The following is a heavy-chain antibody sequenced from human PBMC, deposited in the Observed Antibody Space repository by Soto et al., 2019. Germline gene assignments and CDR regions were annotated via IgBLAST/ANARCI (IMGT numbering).Heavy chain of an antibody. J-gene: IGHJ3*02. CDR2: ISAYNGNT. CDR3: ARLYYDILTGYPGPDAFEI. V-gene: IGHV1-18*01. D-gene: IGHD3-9*01. CDR1: GYTFTSYG. Sequence: ASVKVSCKASGYTFTSYGISWVRQAPGQGLEWMGWISAYNGNTNYAQKLQGRVTMTTDTSTSTAYMELRSLRSDDTAVYYCARLYYDILTGYPGPDAFEIWGQGTMVTVSS.